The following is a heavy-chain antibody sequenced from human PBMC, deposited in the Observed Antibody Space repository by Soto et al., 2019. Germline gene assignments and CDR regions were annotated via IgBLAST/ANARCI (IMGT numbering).Heavy chain of an antibody. Sequence: GGSLRLSCAASGFTFSSYSMNWVRQAPGKGLEWVSSISSSSSYIYYADSVKGRFTISRDNAKNSLYLQMNSLRAEDTAVYYCARGSGYDRLPIYYYYGTDVWGQGTTVTVSS. J-gene: IGHJ6*02. V-gene: IGHV3-21*01. CDR1: GFTFSSYS. CDR3: ARGSGYDRLPIYYYYGTDV. D-gene: IGHD5-12*01. CDR2: ISSSSSYI.